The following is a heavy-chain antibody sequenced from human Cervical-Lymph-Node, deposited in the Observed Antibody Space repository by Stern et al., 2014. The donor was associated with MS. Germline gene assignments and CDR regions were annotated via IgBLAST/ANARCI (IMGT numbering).Heavy chain of an antibody. CDR3: VSDGSGWRN. D-gene: IGHD3-10*01. J-gene: IGHJ4*02. CDR2: IRSKSNAYTA. CDR1: GILFSGAS. Sequence: EVQLEESGGGLVQPGGSLKLSCAASGILFSGASMHWVRPPSGKGLEWIGRIRSKSNAYTATYTASVKGRFTISRDDSKSTAYLQLNSLKTEDTAVYYCVSDGSGWRNWGQGTLVTVSS. V-gene: IGHV3-73*01.